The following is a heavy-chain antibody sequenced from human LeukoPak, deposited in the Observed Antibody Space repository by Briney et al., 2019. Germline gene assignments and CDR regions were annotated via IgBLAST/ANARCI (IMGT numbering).Heavy chain of an antibody. Sequence: SETLSLTCPVFGGSFGSFYWTWIRQPPGKGLEWIGEITPSGSTTYIPSLKSRLPISIDTSQDQFSLRLTSMNAADTAFYYCARISSSGSLDYWGQGTLVTVSS. D-gene: IGHD3-10*01. V-gene: IGHV4-34*01. CDR2: ITPSGST. J-gene: IGHJ4*02. CDR1: GGSFGSFY. CDR3: ARISSSGSLDY.